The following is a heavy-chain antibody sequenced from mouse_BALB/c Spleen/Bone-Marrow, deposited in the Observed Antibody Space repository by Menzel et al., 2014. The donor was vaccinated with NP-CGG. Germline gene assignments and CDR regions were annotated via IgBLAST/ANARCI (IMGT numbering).Heavy chain of an antibody. CDR3: ARDGYGSSD. D-gene: IGHD1-1*01. V-gene: IGHV5-9-4*01. CDR1: GFTFXTYA. Sequence: EVKVVESGGVLVKPGGSLKLSCAASGFTFXTYAMSWVRQSPEKRLEWVAEISSGGSYTYYPDTVTGRFTISRDNAKNTLYLEMSSLRSEDTAMYYCARDGYGSSDWGQGTLVTVSA. J-gene: IGHJ3*01. CDR2: ISSGGSYT.